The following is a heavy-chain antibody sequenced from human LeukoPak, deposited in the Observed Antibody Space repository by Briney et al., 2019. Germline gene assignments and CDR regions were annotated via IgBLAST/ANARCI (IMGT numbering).Heavy chain of an antibody. CDR1: GFTFSTYN. J-gene: IGHJ4*02. D-gene: IGHD5-24*01. CDR2: ILSDGGKQ. CDR3: MATPIDY. V-gene: IGHV3-30*03. Sequence: GGSLRLSCAASGFTFSTYNMHWVRQAPGEGLEWVAVILSDGGKQYYADSVKGRFTISRDNSKNTLYLQMNSLRAEDTAVFYCMATPIDYWGQGTLVTVSS.